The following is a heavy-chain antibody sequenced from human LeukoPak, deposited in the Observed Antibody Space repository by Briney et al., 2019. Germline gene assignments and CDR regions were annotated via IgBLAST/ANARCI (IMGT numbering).Heavy chain of an antibody. J-gene: IGHJ6*03. V-gene: IGHV3-7*04. Sequence: GGSLRLSCAASGFTFRTYWMSWVRQAPGKGLEWVANIKEDGSVKYYVDSVKGRFTISRDNARNSLYLQMNSLGAEDTAVYHCARGGSGSYGYFYYMDVWGKGTTVTVSS. CDR1: GFTFRTYW. CDR2: IKEDGSVK. D-gene: IGHD3-10*01. CDR3: ARGGSGSYGYFYYMDV.